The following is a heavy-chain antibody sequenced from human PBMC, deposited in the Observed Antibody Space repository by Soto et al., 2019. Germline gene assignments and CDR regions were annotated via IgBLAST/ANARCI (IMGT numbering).Heavy chain of an antibody. CDR3: ARAGEIPYYYYGMDV. V-gene: IGHV1-18*01. J-gene: IGHJ6*02. CDR1: GYTFTRSG. Sequence: ASVKVSCKASGYTFTRSGVSWVRQAPGQGLEWMGWISGYNGNTKYEQKFQDRVTMTTDTSTSTAYMELRSLRSDDTAVYYCARAGEIPYYYYGMDVWGQGNTVTVSS. CDR2: ISGYNGNT.